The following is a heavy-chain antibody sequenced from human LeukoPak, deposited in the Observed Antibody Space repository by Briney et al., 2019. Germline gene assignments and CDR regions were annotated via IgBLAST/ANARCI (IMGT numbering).Heavy chain of an antibody. V-gene: IGHV4-4*07. D-gene: IGHD2-21*01. Sequence: KPSETLSLTCTVSGGSISSYYWSWIRQPAGKGLEWIGRIYTSGSTNYNPSLKSRVTMSVDTSKNQFSLKLSSVTAADTAVYYCARDANSVVSYYFDYWGQGTLVTVSS. CDR3: ARDANSVVSYYFDY. J-gene: IGHJ4*02. CDR2: IYTSGST. CDR1: GGSISSYY.